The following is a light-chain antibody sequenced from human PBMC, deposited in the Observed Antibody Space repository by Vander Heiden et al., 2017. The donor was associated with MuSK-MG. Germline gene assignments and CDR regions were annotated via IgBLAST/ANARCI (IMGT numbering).Light chain of an antibody. J-gene: IGLJ3*02. CDR2: SNN. V-gene: IGLV1-44*01. CDR1: SSNIGSNT. CDR3: AAWDDSLNTV. Sequence: QSVLTHPPSASGTPGHRVTISCSGSSSNIGSNTVNWYQQLPGTAPKLLIYSNNQRPSRVPDRFSGSKSGTSASLAISGLQSEDEADYYCAAWDDSLNTVFGGGTKLTVL.